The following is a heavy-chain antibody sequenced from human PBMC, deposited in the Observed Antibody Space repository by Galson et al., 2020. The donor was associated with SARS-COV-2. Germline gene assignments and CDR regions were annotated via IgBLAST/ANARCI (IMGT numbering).Heavy chain of an antibody. Sequence: GESLKISCAASGFTFSKHVIHWVRQAPGKEMEWVAYISDDGRKKYFADSVKGRFTISRDNSKNTLYLQMNSLRAEDAAVYYCGRDRAWGVDYWGQGTLVSVSS. CDR2: ISDDGRKK. V-gene: IGHV3-30*03. J-gene: IGHJ4*02. D-gene: IGHD3-10*01. CDR1: GFTFSKHV. CDR3: GRDRAWGVDY.